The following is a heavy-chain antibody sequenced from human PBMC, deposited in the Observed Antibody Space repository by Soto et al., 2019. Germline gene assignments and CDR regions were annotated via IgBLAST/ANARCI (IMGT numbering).Heavy chain of an antibody. D-gene: IGHD2-2*01. CDR1: GFTFTNYW. CDR2: ISSDGTYI. J-gene: IGHJ5*02. Sequence: EVQLVESGGGLVQPGGSLRLSCVASGFTFTNYWMHWVRQAPGKGLVWVSRISSDGTYIQYGDSVRGRFTISRDNAKNTVYLQMNSLRAEDTAVYYCVRNVVVTPDSGWFDPWGQGTLVTVSS. V-gene: IGHV3-74*03. CDR3: VRNVVVTPDSGWFDP.